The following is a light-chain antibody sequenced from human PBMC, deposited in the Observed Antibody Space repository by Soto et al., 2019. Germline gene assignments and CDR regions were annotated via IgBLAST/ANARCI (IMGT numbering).Light chain of an antibody. CDR3: HTYSSVPV. Sequence: DIKMTQSPTSLSASVGDRVTITCRASQVIRNYVAWYQQIPGKAPKLLIYAASTLQSGVPSRFSGSGSGTDFTLTINGLQPEDVATYSCHTYSSVPVFGPVTKVEIK. CDR1: QVIRNY. CDR2: AAS. V-gene: IGKV1-27*01. J-gene: IGKJ3*01.